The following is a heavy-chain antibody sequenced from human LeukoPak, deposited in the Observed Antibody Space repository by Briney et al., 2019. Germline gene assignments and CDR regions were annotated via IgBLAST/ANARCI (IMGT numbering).Heavy chain of an antibody. D-gene: IGHD6-13*01. J-gene: IGHJ4*02. CDR2: MNPNSGNT. V-gene: IGHV1-8*01. Sequence: ASVTVSCKASGYTFTSYDINWVRQATGQGLEWMGWMNPNSGNTGYAQKFQGRVTMTRNTSISTAYMELSSLRSEDTAVYYCARAGYSSSWWDYFDYWGQGTLVTVSS. CDR3: ARAGYSSSWWDYFDY. CDR1: GYTFTSYD.